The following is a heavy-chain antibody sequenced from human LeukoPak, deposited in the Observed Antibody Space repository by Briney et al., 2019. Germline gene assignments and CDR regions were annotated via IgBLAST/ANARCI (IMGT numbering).Heavy chain of an antibody. CDR1: GYTFRSGYA. D-gene: IGHD3-16*02. CDR3: AREDWGSYLY. J-gene: IGHJ4*02. Sequence: PSETLSLTCRVSGYTFRSGYAWAWIRQPPGQGLEWIGSTRHNVNTHYNPSLKSRVTVSIDTSENQFSLKLTSVTAADTAVYYCAREDWGSYLYWGQGTLVTVSS. V-gene: IGHV4-38-2*02. CDR2: TRHNVNT.